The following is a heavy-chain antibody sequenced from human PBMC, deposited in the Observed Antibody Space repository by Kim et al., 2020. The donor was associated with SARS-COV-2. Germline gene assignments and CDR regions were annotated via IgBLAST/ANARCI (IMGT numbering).Heavy chain of an antibody. D-gene: IGHD3-3*01. Sequence: SETLSLTCAVSGGSISSSNWWSWVRQPPGKLLEWIGEIYHSGFTNYNPSLNSRVTISVDKSKNQFSLKLSSVTAADTAVYYCARSITIFGVVITFDYWGQGTLVTVSS. CDR3: ARSITIFGVVITFDY. CDR2: IYHSGFT. J-gene: IGHJ4*02. V-gene: IGHV4-4*02. CDR1: GGSISSSNW.